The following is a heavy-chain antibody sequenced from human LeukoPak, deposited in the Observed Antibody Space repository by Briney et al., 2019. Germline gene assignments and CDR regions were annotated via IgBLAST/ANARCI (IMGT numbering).Heavy chain of an antibody. CDR3: ARGFGELSPFDY. Sequence: GGSLRLSCAASGFTFSSYGMHWVRQTPGKGLEWVAFIRYDGSYKSHADSVKGRFTISRDNSKNTLYLQMNSLRAEDTAVYYCARGFGELSPFDYWGQGTLVTVSS. CDR2: IRYDGSYK. V-gene: IGHV3-30*02. CDR1: GFTFSSYG. J-gene: IGHJ4*02. D-gene: IGHD3-10*01.